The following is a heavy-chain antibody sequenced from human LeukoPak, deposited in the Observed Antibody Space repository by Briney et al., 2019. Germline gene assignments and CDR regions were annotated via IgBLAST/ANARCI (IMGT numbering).Heavy chain of an antibody. CDR1: GFTFSDYY. J-gene: IGHJ1*01. V-gene: IGHV3-11*05. CDR2: ISSSSSYT. Sequence: GGSLRLSCAASGFTFSDYYMSWIRQAPGKGLEWVSYISSSSSYTNYADSVKGRFTISRDNSKNTLYLQMNSLRADDTAVYYCAKESARAFQHWGQGTLVSVSS. CDR3: AKESARAFQH.